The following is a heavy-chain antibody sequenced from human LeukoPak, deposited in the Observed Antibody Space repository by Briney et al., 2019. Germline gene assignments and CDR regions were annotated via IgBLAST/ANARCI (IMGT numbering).Heavy chain of an antibody. CDR3: ARDAIAVAGSGYYMDV. V-gene: IGHV3-20*04. Sequence: RPGGSLRLSCAASGFTFDDYGMSWVRQGPGKGLEWVSGINWNGGRTGYADSVKGRFTISRDSAKNSLYLQMNSLRAEDTAVYYCARDAIAVAGSGYYMDVWGKGTTVTVSS. CDR1: GFTFDDYG. D-gene: IGHD6-19*01. CDR2: INWNGGRT. J-gene: IGHJ6*03.